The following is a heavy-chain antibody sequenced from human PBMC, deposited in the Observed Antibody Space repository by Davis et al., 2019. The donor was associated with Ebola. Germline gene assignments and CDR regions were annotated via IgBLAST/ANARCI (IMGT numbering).Heavy chain of an antibody. CDR1: GWSSSGYY. CDR2: INHSGST. J-gene: IGHJ4*02. D-gene: IGHD5-18*01. Sequence: SETLSLTCAVYGWSSSGYYWSWIRQPPGKGLEWIGEINHSGSTNYNPSLKSRVTISVDTSKNQFSLKLSSVTAADTAVYYCARRGYSYGYDYWGQGTLVTVSS. V-gene: IGHV4-34*01. CDR3: ARRGYSYGYDY.